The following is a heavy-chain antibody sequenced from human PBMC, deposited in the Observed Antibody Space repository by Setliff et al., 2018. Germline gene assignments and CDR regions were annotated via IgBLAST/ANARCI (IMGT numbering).Heavy chain of an antibody. V-gene: IGHV3-66*01. D-gene: IGHD3-3*01. CDR1: GFTVSSNY. J-gene: IGHJ4*02. CDR2: IYSGGST. CDR3: ARERYFWSGYHN. Sequence: PGGSLRLSCAASGFTVSSNYMSWVRQAPGKGLEWVSVIYSGGSTDYADSVKGRFTISRDNSKNTLYLQMNSLRAEDTAVYYCARERYFWSGYHNWGQGTLVTVSS.